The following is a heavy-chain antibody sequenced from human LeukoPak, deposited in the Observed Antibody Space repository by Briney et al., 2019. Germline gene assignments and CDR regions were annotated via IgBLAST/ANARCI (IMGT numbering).Heavy chain of an antibody. CDR1: GFTVSSNY. CDR3: ARDDQGAVAAY. CDR2: IYSGGST. V-gene: IGHV3-66*01. Sequence: GRSLRLSCAASGFTVSSNYMSWVRQAPGKGLEWVSVIYSGGSTYYADSVKGRFTISRDNSKNTLYLQMNSLRAEDTAVYYCARDDQGAVAAYWGQGTLVTVSS. J-gene: IGHJ4*02. D-gene: IGHD6-19*01.